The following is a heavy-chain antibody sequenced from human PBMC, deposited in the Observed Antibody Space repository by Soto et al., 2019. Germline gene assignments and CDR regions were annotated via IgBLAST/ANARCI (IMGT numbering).Heavy chain of an antibody. CDR3: ARGGDYYPNDY. D-gene: IGHD3-10*01. CDR2: INPSGGST. V-gene: IGHV1-46*01. CDR1: GYTCTSHY. Sequence: SVKVSCKASGYTCTSHYMHWVRQAPGQGLEWMGIINPSGGSTRYTQKFQGRVTVTRDTSTSTVYMELSSLRSEDTGVYYCARGGDYYPNDYWGQGTLVTVSS. J-gene: IGHJ4*02.